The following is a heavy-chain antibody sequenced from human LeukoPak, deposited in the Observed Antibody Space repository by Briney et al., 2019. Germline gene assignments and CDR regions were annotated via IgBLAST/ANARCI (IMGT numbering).Heavy chain of an antibody. D-gene: IGHD2-2*01. CDR1: GFSISRSS. J-gene: IGHJ6*03. Sequence: GGSLRLSCAASGFSISRSSMNWVRQAPGKGLEWVSYITASSGTIYYGDSVKGRFAISRDNAKNSLYLQMNSLRVEDTAVYYCARDLGVPAADFYHYSMDLWGKGTTVTVSS. CDR3: ARDLGVPAADFYHYSMDL. V-gene: IGHV3-48*04. CDR2: ITASSGTI.